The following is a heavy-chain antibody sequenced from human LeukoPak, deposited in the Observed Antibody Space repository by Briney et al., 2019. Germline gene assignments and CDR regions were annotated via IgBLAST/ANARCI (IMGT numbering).Heavy chain of an antibody. D-gene: IGHD1-26*01. Sequence: KTSETLSLTCAVSGYSISSGYYWGWIRQPPGEGLEWIWSIYHSGRTYYNPSFKSRVTISVDTPKNQFSLQLSSVTAADTAVYYCARRVRGSSLYFDYWGQGTLVTVSS. J-gene: IGHJ4*02. CDR3: ARRVRGSSLYFDY. CDR1: GYSISSGYY. CDR2: IYHSGRT. V-gene: IGHV4-38-2*01.